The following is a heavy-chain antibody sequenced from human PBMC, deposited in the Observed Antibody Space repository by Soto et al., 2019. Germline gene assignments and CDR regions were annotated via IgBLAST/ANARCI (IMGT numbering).Heavy chain of an antibody. J-gene: IGHJ4*01. D-gene: IGHD2-15*01. CDR1: GGSMRNVY. V-gene: IGHV4-59*01. CDR2: IFHSGNA. CDR3: ARAHAPTLPFDY. Sequence: PSETLSLTCTVSGGSMRNVYWSWIRQPPGKRLEWIGFIFHSGNAKYNPSLKSRVTISMDTSKSQFSLSLDSVTAADTAVYFCARAHAPTLPFDYWGLGTLVTVSS.